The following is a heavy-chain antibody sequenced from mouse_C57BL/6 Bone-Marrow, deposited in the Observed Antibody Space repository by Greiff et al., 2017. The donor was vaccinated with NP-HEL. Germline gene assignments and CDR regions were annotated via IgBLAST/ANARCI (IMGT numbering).Heavy chain of an antibody. J-gene: IGHJ2*01. CDR2: ISYDGSN. CDR3: ARDYYGSSYYFDD. CDR1: GYSITSGYY. V-gene: IGHV3-6*01. D-gene: IGHD1-1*01. Sequence: EVKLVESGPGLVKPSQSLSLTCSVTGYSITSGYYWNWIRQFPGNKLEWMGYISYDGSNNYNPSLKNRISITRDTSKNQFFLKLNSVTTEDTATYYCARDYYGSSYYFDDWGQGTTLTVSS.